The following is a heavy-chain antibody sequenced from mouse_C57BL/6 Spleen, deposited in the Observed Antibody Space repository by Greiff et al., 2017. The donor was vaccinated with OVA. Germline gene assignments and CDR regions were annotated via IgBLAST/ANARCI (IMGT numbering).Heavy chain of an antibody. CDR1: GYTFTDYN. J-gene: IGHJ4*01. D-gene: IGHD1-1*01. V-gene: IGHV1-18*01. CDR3: ARHGSSYDAMDY. Sequence: SGPELVKPGASVKIPCKASGYTFTDYNMDWVKQSHGKSLEWIGDINPNNGGTIYNQKFKGKATLTVDKSSSTAYMELRSLTSEDTAVYYCARHGSSYDAMDYWGQGTSVTVSS. CDR2: INPNNGGT.